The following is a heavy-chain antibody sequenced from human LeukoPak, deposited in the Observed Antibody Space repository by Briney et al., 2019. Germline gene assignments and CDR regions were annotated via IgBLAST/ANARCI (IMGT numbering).Heavy chain of an antibody. J-gene: IGHJ4*02. CDR2: FTSRSRSI. CDR1: GFTFSSYS. V-gene: IGHV3-21*06. D-gene: IGHD1-26*01. CDR3: AKGRGSYFANY. Sequence: GGSLRLSCVASGFTFSSYSMTWVRQAPGKGLEWLSSFTSRSRSIYYADSVKGRFTISRDNAKNLLYLQMNSLRAEDTAVYYCAKGRGSYFANYWGQGTLVTVSS.